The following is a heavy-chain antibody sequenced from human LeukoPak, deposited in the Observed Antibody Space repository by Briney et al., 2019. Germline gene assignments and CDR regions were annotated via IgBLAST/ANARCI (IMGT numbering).Heavy chain of an antibody. CDR3: AKVAKYYYGSETYYFFEH. J-gene: IGHJ1*01. CDR2: INQDGTEK. D-gene: IGHD3-10*01. CDR1: GFTFTTYW. Sequence: GGSLRLSCAASGFTFTTYWMSWVRQAPGKGLEWVANINQDGTEKYYVDSVKGRFTISRDNAKNSLDLQKNSLRVEDTAVYYCAKVAKYYYGSETYYFFEHWGQGTPVTASS. V-gene: IGHV3-7*01.